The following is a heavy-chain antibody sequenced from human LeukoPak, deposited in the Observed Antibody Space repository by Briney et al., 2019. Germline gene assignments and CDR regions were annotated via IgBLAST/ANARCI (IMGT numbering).Heavy chain of an antibody. V-gene: IGHV4-34*01. D-gene: IGHD6-6*01. CDR3: ARHQAARRAPLDY. CDR1: GGSFSGYY. CDR2: INHSGST. Sequence: SETLSLTCAVYGGSFSGYYWSWIRQPPGKGLEWIGEINHSGSTNHNPSLKSRVTISVDTSKNQFSLKLSSVTAADTAVYYCARHQAARRAPLDYWGQGTLVTVSS. J-gene: IGHJ4*02.